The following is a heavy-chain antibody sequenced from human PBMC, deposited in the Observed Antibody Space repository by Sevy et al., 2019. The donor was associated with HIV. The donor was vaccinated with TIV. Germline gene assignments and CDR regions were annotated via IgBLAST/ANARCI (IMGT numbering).Heavy chain of an antibody. Sequence: GGSLRLSCVASGFTFSSYEMNWVRQAPGKGLEWVSYISNSGSDIHYSDSLRGRFTISRDNAKNSLFLQMNSLRAEDTAVYYCARELPTSATTVAHFDYWGQGTLVTVSS. CDR2: ISNSGSDI. D-gene: IGHD4-17*01. CDR1: GFTFSSYE. CDR3: ARELPTSATTVAHFDY. J-gene: IGHJ4*02. V-gene: IGHV3-48*03.